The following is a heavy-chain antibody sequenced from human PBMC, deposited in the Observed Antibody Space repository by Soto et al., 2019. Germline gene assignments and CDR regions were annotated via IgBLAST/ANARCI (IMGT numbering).Heavy chain of an antibody. D-gene: IGHD6-13*01. CDR1: GFTFSSYA. CDR3: ARDRGDSSSFFTENNWFDP. J-gene: IGHJ5*02. Sequence: PGGSLRLSCAASGFTFSSYAMSWVRQAPGKGLEWVSAISGSGGSTYYADSVKGRFTISRDNSKNTLYLQMNSLRAEDTAVYYCARDRGDSSSFFTENNWFDPWGQGTLVTVSS. V-gene: IGHV3-23*01. CDR2: ISGSGGST.